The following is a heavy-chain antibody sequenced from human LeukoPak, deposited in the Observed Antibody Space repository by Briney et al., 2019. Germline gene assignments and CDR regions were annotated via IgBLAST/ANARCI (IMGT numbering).Heavy chain of an antibody. V-gene: IGHV3-30-3*01. CDR2: ISSDGSNK. CDR3: AKENSLHAFDI. Sequence: PGGSLRLSCAASGFTFSSYAMHWVRQAPGKGLEWMAVISSDGSNKYYADSVKGRFTISRDNSKNTLYLQMKSLRAEDTAVYCCAKENSLHAFDIWGQGTMVTVSS. D-gene: IGHD4-23*01. J-gene: IGHJ3*02. CDR1: GFTFSSYA.